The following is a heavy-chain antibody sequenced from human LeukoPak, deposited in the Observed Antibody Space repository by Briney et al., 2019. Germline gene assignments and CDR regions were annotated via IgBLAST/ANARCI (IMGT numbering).Heavy chain of an antibody. CDR2: IYYSGST. CDR3: AKSGGYGLIDY. CDR1: GGSISTSNYY. V-gene: IGHV4-39*01. J-gene: IGHJ4*02. Sequence: SETLSLTCTVSGGSISTSNYYWGWISQPPGKGLEWIGNIYYSGSTYYNASLQSRVTISIETSKNQFSLRLNSVTAADTAMYYCAKSGGYGLIDYWGQGTLVTVSS. D-gene: IGHD1-26*01.